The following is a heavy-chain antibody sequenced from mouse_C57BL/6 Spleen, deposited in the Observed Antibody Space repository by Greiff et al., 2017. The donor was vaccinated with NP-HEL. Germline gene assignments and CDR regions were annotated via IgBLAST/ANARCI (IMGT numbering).Heavy chain of an antibody. CDR2: IYPGNGDT. D-gene: IGHD1-1*01. CDR1: GYTFTSYN. CDR3: AREGPGSSYRRVWFAY. Sequence: QVQLQQSGAELVRPGASVKMSCKASGYTFTSYNMHWVKQTTRQGLEWIGAIYPGNGDTSYNQKFKGKATLTVDKSSSTAYMQLSSLTSEDSPVYFCAREGPGSSYRRVWFAYWGQGTLVTVSA. J-gene: IGHJ3*01. V-gene: IGHV1-12*01.